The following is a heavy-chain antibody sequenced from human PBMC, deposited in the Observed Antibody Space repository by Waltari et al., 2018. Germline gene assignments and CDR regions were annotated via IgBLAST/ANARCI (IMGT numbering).Heavy chain of an antibody. Sequence: QVQLQESGPGLVKPSETLSLPCTVSGGSIRAYYWNWLRQTPGKGLEWIGNIYSNGSTDYNPSLQSRITISIDTSKKEFSLKLSSVTAADTATYYCARMIEYRNSWDAFDVWGQGTMVTVSS. J-gene: IGHJ3*01. CDR1: GGSIRAYY. V-gene: IGHV4-4*09. CDR2: IYSNGST. D-gene: IGHD6-6*01. CDR3: ARMIEYRNSWDAFDV.